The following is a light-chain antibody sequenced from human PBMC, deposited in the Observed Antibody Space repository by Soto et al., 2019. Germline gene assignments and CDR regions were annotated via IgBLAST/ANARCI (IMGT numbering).Light chain of an antibody. Sequence: EIVMTQSPATLSVSPGERATLSCRASQSVSSNLAWYQQKPGHTPGLLIYDASSRATGIPARFSGSGSGTDFTLTISSLQSEDFAVYYCQQYNNWPLTFGGGTNVEIK. V-gene: IGKV3-15*01. J-gene: IGKJ4*01. CDR3: QQYNNWPLT. CDR1: QSVSSN. CDR2: DAS.